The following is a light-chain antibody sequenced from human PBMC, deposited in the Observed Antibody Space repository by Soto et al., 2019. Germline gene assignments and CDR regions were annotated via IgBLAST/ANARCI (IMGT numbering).Light chain of an antibody. CDR3: CSYAGTSNVV. V-gene: IGLV2-23*02. J-gene: IGLJ2*01. CDR1: SGDVGSYNL. Sequence: QSALTQPASASGSPGQSITISCTGTSGDVGSYNLVSWYQQHPGKAPKLMIYEVSQRPSGVSNRFSGSKSGNTASLTISGLQAEDEADYYCCSYAGTSNVVFGGGTKLTVL. CDR2: EVS.